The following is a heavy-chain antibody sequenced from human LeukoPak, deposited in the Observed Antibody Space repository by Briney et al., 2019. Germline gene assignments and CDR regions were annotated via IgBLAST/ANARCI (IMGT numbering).Heavy chain of an antibody. CDR2: IYYSGST. V-gene: IGHV4-59*01. D-gene: IGHD5-12*01. J-gene: IGHJ4*02. CDR3: ARRVATINAVFDY. CDR1: GGSISSYY. Sequence: KPSETPSLTCTVSGGSISSYYWSWIRQPPGKGLEWIGYIYYSGSTNYNPSLKSRVTISVDTSKNQFSLKLSSVTAADTAVYYCARRVATINAVFDYWGQGTLVTVSS.